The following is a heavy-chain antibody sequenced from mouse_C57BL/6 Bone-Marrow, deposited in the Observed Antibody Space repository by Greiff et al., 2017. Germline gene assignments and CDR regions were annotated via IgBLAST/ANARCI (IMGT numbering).Heavy chain of an antibody. V-gene: IGHV1-15*01. Sequence: QVQLKESGAELVRPGASVTLSCKASGYTFTDYEMHWVKQTPVHGLEWIGAIDPETGGTAYNQKFKGKAIRTANKSSSTAYLELRSLTSEDSAVYYCTDWDVWFAYWGQGTLVTVSA. D-gene: IGHD4-1*01. CDR3: TDWDVWFAY. CDR2: IDPETGGT. CDR1: GYTFTDYE. J-gene: IGHJ3*01.